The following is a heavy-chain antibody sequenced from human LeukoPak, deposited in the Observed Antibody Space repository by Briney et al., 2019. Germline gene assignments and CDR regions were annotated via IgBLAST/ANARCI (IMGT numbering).Heavy chain of an antibody. J-gene: IGHJ5*02. V-gene: IGHV1-18*01. D-gene: IGHD3-3*01. Sequence: ASVKVSCKASGYTFTSYGISWVRQAPGQGLEWMGWISAYNGNTNYAQKIQGRVTMTTDASTSTAYMELRSLRSDDTAIFYCARTHYDLHWFDPWGQGTLVTVSS. CDR3: ARTHYDLHWFDP. CDR1: GYTFTSYG. CDR2: ISAYNGNT.